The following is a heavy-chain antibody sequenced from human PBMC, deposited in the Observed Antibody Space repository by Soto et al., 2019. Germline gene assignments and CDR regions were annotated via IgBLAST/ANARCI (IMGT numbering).Heavy chain of an antibody. Sequence: QVQLVESGGGVVQPGRSLRLSCAASGFTFSSYAMHWVRQAPGKGLEWVAVISYDGSNKYYADSVKGRFTISRDNSKNKLYLQMNSLRAEDTAVYYCARDGGIAARGWYFDLWGRGTLVTVSS. J-gene: IGHJ2*01. CDR1: GFTFSSYA. D-gene: IGHD6-6*01. V-gene: IGHV3-30-3*01. CDR3: ARDGGIAARGWYFDL. CDR2: ISYDGSNK.